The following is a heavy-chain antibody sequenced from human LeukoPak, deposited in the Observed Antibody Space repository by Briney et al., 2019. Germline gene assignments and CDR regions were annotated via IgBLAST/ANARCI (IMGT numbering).Heavy chain of an antibody. J-gene: IGHJ4*02. D-gene: IGHD6-19*01. V-gene: IGHV3-30-3*01. CDR2: ISYDGSNK. CDR1: GFTFSSYA. Sequence: GGSLRLSCAASGFTFSSYAMHWVRQAPGKGLEWVAVISYDGSNKYYADSVKGRFTISRDNSKNTLYLQMNSLRAEDTAVYYCARARTPGIAVAGDLVDYWGQGTLVTVSS. CDR3: ARARTPGIAVAGDLVDY.